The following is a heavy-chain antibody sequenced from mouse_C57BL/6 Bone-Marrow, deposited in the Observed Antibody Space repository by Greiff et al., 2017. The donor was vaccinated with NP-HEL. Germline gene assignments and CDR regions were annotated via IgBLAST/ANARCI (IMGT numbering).Heavy chain of an antibody. V-gene: IGHV1-54*01. CDR1: GYAFTNYL. CDR3: ARGDGYNY. Sequence: VQLQQSGAELVRPGTSVKVSCKASGYAFTNYLIEWVKQRPGQGLEWIGVINPGSGGTNYNEKFKGKATLTADKSSSTAYMQLSSLTSEDSAVYFCARGDGYNYWGQGTLVTVSA. D-gene: IGHD2-3*01. CDR2: INPGSGGT. J-gene: IGHJ3*01.